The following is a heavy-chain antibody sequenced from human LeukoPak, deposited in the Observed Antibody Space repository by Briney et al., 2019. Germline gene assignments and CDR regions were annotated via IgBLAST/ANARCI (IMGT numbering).Heavy chain of an antibody. Sequence: KPSETLSLTCTVSGGSMSRYYWSWIRQPPGKGLEWLGYIFYSGGTHYNPSLKSRVTISVDTSKNQFSLKLSSVTAADTAVYYCARDSPGIMIFGVVTPNGGQGTLVTVSS. CDR3: ARDSPGIMIFGVVTPN. CDR2: IFYSGGT. J-gene: IGHJ4*02. V-gene: IGHV4-59*01. CDR1: GGSMSRYY. D-gene: IGHD3-3*01.